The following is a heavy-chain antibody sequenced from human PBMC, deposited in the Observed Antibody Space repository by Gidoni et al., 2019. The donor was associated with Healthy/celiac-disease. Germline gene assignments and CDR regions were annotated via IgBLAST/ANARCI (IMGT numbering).Heavy chain of an antibody. CDR2: IYTSGST. CDR1: GGSISSYY. CDR3: ARVNYDFWSGYGGGYYYYYMDV. V-gene: IGHV4-4*07. Sequence: QVQLQESGPGLVKPSETLSLTCTVSGGSISSYYWSWIRQPAGKGLEWIGRIYTSGSTNYNPSLKSRVTMSVDTSKNQFSLKLSSVTAADTAVYYCARVNYDFWSGYGGGYYYYYMDVWGKGTTVTVSS. J-gene: IGHJ6*03. D-gene: IGHD3-3*01.